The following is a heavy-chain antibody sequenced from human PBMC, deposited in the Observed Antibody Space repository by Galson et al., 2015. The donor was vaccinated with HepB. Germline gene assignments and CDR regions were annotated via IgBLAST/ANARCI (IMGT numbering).Heavy chain of an antibody. CDR2: IKQDGSEK. J-gene: IGHJ6*03. CDR3: ARASPPWGNYYYYYMDV. CDR1: GFTFSSYW. Sequence: SLRLSCAASGFTFSSYWMSWVRQAPGKGLEWVANIKQDGSEKYYVDSVKGRFTISRDNAKNSLYLQMNSLRAEDTAVYYCARASPPWGNYYYYYMDVWGKGTTVTVSS. D-gene: IGHD3-16*01. V-gene: IGHV3-7*03.